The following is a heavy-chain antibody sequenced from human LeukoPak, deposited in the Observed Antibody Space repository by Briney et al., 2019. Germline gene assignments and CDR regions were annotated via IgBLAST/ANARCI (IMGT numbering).Heavy chain of an antibody. CDR3: ARDPPYGDYYDSGRNNAYYFGY. J-gene: IGHJ4*02. Sequence: SETLSLTCTVSGGSISSYYWSWIRQPAGKGLEWIGRIYTSGSTNYNPSLKSRVTMSVDTSKNQFSLKLSSVTAADTAVYYCARDPPYGDYYDSGRNNAYYFGYWGQGTLVTVSS. CDR2: IYTSGST. CDR1: GGSISSYY. V-gene: IGHV4-4*07. D-gene: IGHD3-22*01.